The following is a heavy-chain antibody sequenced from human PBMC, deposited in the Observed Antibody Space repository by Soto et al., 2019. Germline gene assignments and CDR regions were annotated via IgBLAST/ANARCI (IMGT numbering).Heavy chain of an antibody. CDR1: GYTFTSNY. J-gene: IGHJ4*02. D-gene: IGHD4-17*01. CDR3: ARDYGDYVFDY. Sequence: QVQLVQSGAEVKKPGASVKLSCRASGYTFTSNYMHWVRQAPGQGLEWMGRIQPSSGFTRVAQKLKGRLSRTRDTSTSTGYMEMRSLTSHDTAVYFCARDYGDYVFDYWGQGTLVTVSS. V-gene: IGHV1-46*01. CDR2: IQPSSGFT.